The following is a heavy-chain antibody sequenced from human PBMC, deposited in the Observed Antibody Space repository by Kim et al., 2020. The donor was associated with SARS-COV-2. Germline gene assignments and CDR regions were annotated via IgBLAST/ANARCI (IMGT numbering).Heavy chain of an antibody. D-gene: IGHD5-12*01. Sequence: SETLSLTCTVSGGSINNYYWSWIRQPLGKVLEWIGYMFYSGSTNYNPSLKSRVTMSVDTSKNQFSLNLTSVTPADTAVYYCARGGVATIWSYWGQGALVT. CDR2: MFYSGST. CDR1: GGSINNYY. CDR3: ARGGVATIWSY. V-gene: IGHV4-59*01. J-gene: IGHJ4*02.